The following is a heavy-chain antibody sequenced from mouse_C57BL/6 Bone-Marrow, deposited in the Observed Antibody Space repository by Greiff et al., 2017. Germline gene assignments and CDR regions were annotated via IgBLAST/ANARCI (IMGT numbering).Heavy chain of an antibody. V-gene: IGHV5-12*01. CDR1: GFTFSDYY. CDR3: ARRGTGFDY. D-gene: IGHD4-1*01. Sequence: EVKLVESGGGLVQPGGSLKLSCAASGFTFSDYYMYWVRQTPEKRLEWVAYISNGGGSTYSPDTVKGRFTISRDNAKNTLYLQMSRLKSEDTAMYYCARRGTGFDYWGQGTTLTVSS. CDR2: ISNGGGST. J-gene: IGHJ2*01.